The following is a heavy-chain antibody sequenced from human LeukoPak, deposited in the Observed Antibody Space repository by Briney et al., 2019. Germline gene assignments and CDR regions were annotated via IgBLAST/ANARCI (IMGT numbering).Heavy chain of an antibody. D-gene: IGHD6-6*01. CDR3: ARETTSIAARPDY. CDR1: GFTFSDYY. Sequence: GGSLRLSCAASGFTFSDYYMNWIRQAPGKGLEWVSSISSSSSYIYYADSVKGRFTISRDNAKNSLYLQMNSLRAEDTAVYYCARETTSIAARPDYWGQGTLVTVSS. CDR2: ISSSSSYI. V-gene: IGHV3-11*06. J-gene: IGHJ4*02.